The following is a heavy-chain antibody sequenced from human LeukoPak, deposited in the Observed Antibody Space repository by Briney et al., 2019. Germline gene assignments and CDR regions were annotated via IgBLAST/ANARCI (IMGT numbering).Heavy chain of an antibody. V-gene: IGHV3-23*01. CDR3: AKWGDYDVLTGYYDSDY. J-gene: IGHJ4*02. D-gene: IGHD3-9*01. CDR2: ISGRDDST. CDR1: GFSFSNYA. Sequence: GGSLRLSCAASGFSFSNYAISWVRQVPGKGLEWVSAISGRDDSTCYADSVKGRFTISRDTSKNTLYLQMNSLRAEDTAVYYCAKWGDYDVLTGYYDSDYWGQGTLVTVSS.